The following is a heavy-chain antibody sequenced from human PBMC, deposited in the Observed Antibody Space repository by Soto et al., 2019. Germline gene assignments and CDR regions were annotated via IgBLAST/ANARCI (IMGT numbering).Heavy chain of an antibody. Sequence: PSETLSLTCAVSGGSISSSNWWSWVRPPPGKGLEWIGEIYHSGSTNYNPSLKRRVTISVDKSKNQFSLKLSSVTAADTAVYYCARVSGSYYHGMDVWGQGTTVTVSS. CDR3: ARVSGSYYHGMDV. V-gene: IGHV4-4*02. CDR1: GGSISSSNW. CDR2: IYHSGST. D-gene: IGHD3-10*01. J-gene: IGHJ6*02.